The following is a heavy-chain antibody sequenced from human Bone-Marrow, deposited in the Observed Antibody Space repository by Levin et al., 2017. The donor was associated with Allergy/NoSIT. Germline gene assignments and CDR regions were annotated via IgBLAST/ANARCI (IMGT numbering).Heavy chain of an antibody. CDR1: GFTVSSNY. Sequence: GESLKISCAASGFTVSSNYMSWVRQAPGKGLGWVSVIYSGGSTYYADSVKGRFTISRDNSKNTLYLQMNSLRAEDTAVYYGARERAAAGTGVYGMDVWGQGTTVTVSS. V-gene: IGHV3-53*01. D-gene: IGHD6-13*01. CDR3: ARERAAAGTGVYGMDV. J-gene: IGHJ6*02. CDR2: IYSGGST.